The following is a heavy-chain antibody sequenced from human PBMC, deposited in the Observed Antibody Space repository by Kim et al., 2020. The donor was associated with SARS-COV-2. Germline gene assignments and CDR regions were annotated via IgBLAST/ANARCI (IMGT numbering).Heavy chain of an antibody. CDR2: IREDGGNT. J-gene: IGHJ6*01. CDR3: VRDYEPGHQGFE. V-gene: IGHV3-74*01. Sequence: GGSLRLSCVASGFYFGSHWMSWVRQAPGKGLVWVARIREDGGNTFYADSVKGRFTISRDNGRNVVSLQMNSLMSEDTAIYYCVRDYEPGHQGFEWGQGTPVTVSP. D-gene: IGHD3-16*01. CDR1: GFYFGSHW.